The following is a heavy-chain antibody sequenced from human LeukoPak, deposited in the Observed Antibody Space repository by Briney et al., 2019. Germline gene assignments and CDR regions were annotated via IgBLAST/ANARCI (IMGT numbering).Heavy chain of an antibody. J-gene: IGHJ4*02. V-gene: IGHV1-24*01. CDR3: ATCHDPGDPFDC. CDR1: GYTLTELS. D-gene: IGHD7-27*01. Sequence: ASVKVSCKVSGYTLTELSMHWVRQAPGKGLEWMGHFDPEDGETIFAQQFQGRITMTEDTSTDTAYMELSSLRSEDTAVYYCATCHDPGDPFDCWGQGTLVIVSS. CDR2: FDPEDGET.